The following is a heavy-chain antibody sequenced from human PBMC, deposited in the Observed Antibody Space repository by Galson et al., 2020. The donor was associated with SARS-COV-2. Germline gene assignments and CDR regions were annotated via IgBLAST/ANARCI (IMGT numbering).Heavy chain of an antibody. CDR3: ARGRLDFDWLLLESDDYYYYMDV. CDR2: ISYDGSNK. V-gene: IGHV3-30*04. D-gene: IGHD3-9*01. J-gene: IGHJ6*03. CDR1: GFTFSSYA. Sequence: GGSLRLSCAASGFTFSSYAMHWVRQAPGKGLEWVAVISYDGSNKYYADSVKGRFTISRDNSKNTLYLQMNSLRAEDTAVYYCARGRLDFDWLLLESDDYYYYMDVWGKGTTVTVSS.